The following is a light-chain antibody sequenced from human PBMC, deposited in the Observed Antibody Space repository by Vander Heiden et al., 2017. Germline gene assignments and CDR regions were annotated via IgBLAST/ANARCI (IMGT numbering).Light chain of an antibody. J-gene: IGKJ4*01. Sequence: DIVLPQSPATLSLSPGERATLSCRASQSVSSYLAWYQQKPGQAPRLLIYDASNRATGIPARFSGSGSGTDFTLTISSLEPEDFAVYYCQQRSNWPPLFGGGTKVEIK. CDR1: QSVSSY. CDR3: QQRSNWPPL. V-gene: IGKV3-11*01. CDR2: DAS.